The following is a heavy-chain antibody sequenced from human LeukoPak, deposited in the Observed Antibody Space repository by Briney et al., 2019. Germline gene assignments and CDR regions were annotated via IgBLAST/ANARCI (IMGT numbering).Heavy chain of an antibody. J-gene: IGHJ6*03. CDR1: GYTFTSYD. D-gene: IGHD2-2*01. CDR2: MSPNSGNT. V-gene: IGHV1-8*01. CDR3: ARDMGCSSTSCYRNYYYYMDV. Sequence: ASVKVSCKASGYTFTSYDINWVRQATGQGLEWMGWMSPNSGNTGHAQKFQGRVTMTRNTSISTAYMELSSLRSEDTAVYYCARDMGCSSTSCYRNYYYYMDVWGKGTTVTVSS.